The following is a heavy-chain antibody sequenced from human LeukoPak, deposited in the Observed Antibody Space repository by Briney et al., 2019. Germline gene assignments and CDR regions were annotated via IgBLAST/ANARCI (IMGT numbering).Heavy chain of an antibody. V-gene: IGHV1-3*01. CDR3: ARNYYDSSGYYRNYFDY. Sequence: GASVKVSCKASGYTFTSYAMHWVRQAPGQRLEWMGWINAGNGNTKYSQKFQGRVTITRDTSASTAYMELSSLRSEDTAVYYCARNYYDSSGYYRNYFDYWGQGILVTVSS. CDR1: GYTFTSYA. CDR2: INAGNGNT. D-gene: IGHD3-22*01. J-gene: IGHJ4*02.